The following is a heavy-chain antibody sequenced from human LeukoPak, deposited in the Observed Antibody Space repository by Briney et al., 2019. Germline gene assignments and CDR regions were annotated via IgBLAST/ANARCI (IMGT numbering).Heavy chain of an antibody. J-gene: IGHJ6*02. CDR2: ISSGGTTT. CDR1: GFTFSTYS. CDR3: AFQGVAMAYYYGMDV. D-gene: IGHD5-18*01. V-gene: IGHV3-48*01. Sequence: GGSLRLSCVASGFTFSTYSINWVRHAPGKGLEWISYISSGGTTTYYADSVKGRFTISRDNAKNSLLLQMNSLRAEDTAVYYCAFQGVAMAYYYGMDVWGQGTTVTVSS.